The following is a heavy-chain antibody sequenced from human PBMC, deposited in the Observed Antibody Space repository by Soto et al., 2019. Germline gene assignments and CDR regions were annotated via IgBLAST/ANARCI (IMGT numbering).Heavy chain of an antibody. J-gene: IGHJ4*02. CDR1: GFTFSSYE. D-gene: IGHD5-18*01. CDR3: AREGFSYGEY. Sequence: EVQLVESGGGLVQPGGSLRLSCAASGFTFSSYEMNWIRQAPGKGLEWVSYINSRSTIIYYADSVKGRFTISRDNAKNSLYLQMNSLRAEDTAVYYCAREGFSYGEYWGQGTLVTVSS. CDR2: INSRSTII. V-gene: IGHV3-48*03.